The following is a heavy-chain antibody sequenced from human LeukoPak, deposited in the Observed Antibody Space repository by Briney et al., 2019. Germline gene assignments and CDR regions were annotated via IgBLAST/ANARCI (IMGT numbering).Heavy chain of an antibody. D-gene: IGHD2-2*01. CDR2: INSNSGGT. CDR1: GYTFTDYY. CDR3: ARLSQTRHFDY. J-gene: IGHJ4*02. V-gene: IGHV1-2*02. Sequence: ASVTVSCKASGYTFTDYYLHWVRQAPGQGLEWMGWINSNSGGTKYVQKFQGRVTMTRDTSISTAYMELSNLISDDTAVYYCARLSQTRHFDYWGQGTLATVSS.